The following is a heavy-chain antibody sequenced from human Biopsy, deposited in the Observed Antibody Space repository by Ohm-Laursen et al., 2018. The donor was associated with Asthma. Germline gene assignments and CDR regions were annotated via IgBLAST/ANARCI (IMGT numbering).Heavy chain of an antibody. CDR1: GFSFSDYY. CDR3: ARVFESSDRGPFYFFALDV. J-gene: IGHJ6*02. CDR2: ISSSGSTK. Sequence: SLRLSCAASGFSFSDYYMTWMRQAPGKGLEWVSSISSSGSTKYPAESVQGRFTISKDNAQKSLFLQMGSLRAEDTAIYYCARVFESSDRGPFYFFALDVWGQGTTVAVS. V-gene: IGHV3-11*01. D-gene: IGHD6-25*01.